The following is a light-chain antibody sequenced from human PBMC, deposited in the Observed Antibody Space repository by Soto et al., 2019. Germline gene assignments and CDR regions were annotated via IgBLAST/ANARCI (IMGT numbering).Light chain of an antibody. Sequence: IQLTQSPSSLSASVGDSVTITCRASQGITSYLAWYQQKPGKAPNLLIYGASTLQSGVPSRFSGSGSGTDVTLTINSLQAEDFATYYCQQTRSYPSTFGGGTKVDIK. V-gene: IGKV1-9*01. J-gene: IGKJ4*01. CDR3: QQTRSYPST. CDR2: GAS. CDR1: QGITSY.